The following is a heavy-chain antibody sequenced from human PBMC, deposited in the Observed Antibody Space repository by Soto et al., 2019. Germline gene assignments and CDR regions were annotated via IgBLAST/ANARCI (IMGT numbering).Heavy chain of an antibody. J-gene: IGHJ4*02. Sequence: GGSLRLSCAASGLTLSAYGANWVRQAPGKGLEWVSFISIGNNIDYADSVKGRFTISRDPATNSMFLQMNSLRDEDTAVYYCARDCGVFDSYTNTYIPHLDIWGPGTLVTVSS. D-gene: IGHD2-8*01. V-gene: IGHV3-48*02. CDR2: ISIGNNI. CDR3: ARDCGVFDSYTNTYIPHLDI. CDR1: GLTLSAYG.